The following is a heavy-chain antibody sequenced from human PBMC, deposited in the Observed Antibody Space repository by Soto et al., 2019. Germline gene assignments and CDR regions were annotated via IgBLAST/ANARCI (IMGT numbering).Heavy chain of an antibody. J-gene: IGHJ6*03. CDR1: GFTFSNAW. V-gene: IGHV3-15*01. D-gene: IGHD2-15*01. CDR2: IKSKTDGGTT. CDR3: TTESDCSGGSCYRLGYYYYYYMDV. Sequence: GGSLRLSCAASGFTFSNAWMSWVRQAPGKGLEWVGRIKSKTDGGTTDYAAPVKGRFTISRDDSKNTLYLQMNSPKTEDTAVYYCTTESDCSGGSCYRLGYYYYYYMDVWGKGTTVTVSS.